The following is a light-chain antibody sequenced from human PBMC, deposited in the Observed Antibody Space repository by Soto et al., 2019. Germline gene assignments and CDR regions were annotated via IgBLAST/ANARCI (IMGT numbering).Light chain of an antibody. CDR2: AAS. V-gene: IGKV1-12*01. Sequence: DIQMTQSPSSVSASVGDRVTITCRASQAISSWLAWYQQIPRKTPKLLIYAASSLQSGVTSRFSGSGSGTDFTLTIRRLQPEDCATLFCQQANSFPHTSGQGTKLQIK. J-gene: IGKJ2*01. CDR1: QAISSW. CDR3: QQANSFPHT.